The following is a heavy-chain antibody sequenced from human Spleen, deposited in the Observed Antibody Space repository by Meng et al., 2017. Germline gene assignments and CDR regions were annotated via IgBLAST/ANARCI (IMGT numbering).Heavy chain of an antibody. Sequence: QLQLQESGPGLVKPSEHLSLTCTVSGGSMSSSSYYWGWIRQPPGKGLEWIGSIHYSGSTYYNPSLKSRVTISLDTSKNQFSLKLHSVTAADTAVYYCVRVGYNYGRDAFDIWGQGTMVTVSS. J-gene: IGHJ3*02. CDR3: VRVGYNYGRDAFDI. V-gene: IGHV4-39*07. CDR2: IHYSGST. D-gene: IGHD5-18*01. CDR1: GGSMSSSSYY.